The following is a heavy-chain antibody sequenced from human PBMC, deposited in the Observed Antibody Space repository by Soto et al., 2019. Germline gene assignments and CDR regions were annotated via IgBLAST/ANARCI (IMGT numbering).Heavy chain of an antibody. CDR3: ARGRGYCSGGSCYEGYYYYMDV. J-gene: IGHJ6*03. D-gene: IGHD2-15*01. CDR1: GGSFSGYY. Sequence: SETLSLTCAVYGGSFSGYYWSWIRQPPGKGLEWIGEINHSGSTNYNPSLKSRVTISVDTSKNQFSLKLSSVTAADTAVYYCARGRGYCSGGSCYEGYYYYMDVWGKGTTVTVSS. V-gene: IGHV4-34*01. CDR2: INHSGST.